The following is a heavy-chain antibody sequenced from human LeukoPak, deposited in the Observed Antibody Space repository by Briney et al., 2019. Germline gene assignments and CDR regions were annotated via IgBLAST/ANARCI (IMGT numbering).Heavy chain of an antibody. Sequence: GSSVKVSCKASGGTFSSYAISWVRQAPGQGLEWMGRIIPILGIANYAQKFQGRVTITADKSTSTAYMELSSLRPEDTAVYYCARGNERVDYWGQGTLVTVSS. CDR2: IIPILGIA. D-gene: IGHD2-8*01. V-gene: IGHV1-69*04. J-gene: IGHJ4*02. CDR1: GGTFSSYA. CDR3: ARGNERVDY.